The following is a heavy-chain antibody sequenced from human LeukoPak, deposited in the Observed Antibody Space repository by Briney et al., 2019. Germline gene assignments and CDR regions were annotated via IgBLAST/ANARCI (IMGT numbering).Heavy chain of an antibody. Sequence: GGSLRLSCAASGFTFSSYAMHWVRQAPGKGLEWVAVISYDGSNKYYADSVKGRFTISRDNSKNTLYLQMNSLRAEDTAVYYCAKEYYYGSGSYPDAFDIWGQGTMVTVSS. J-gene: IGHJ3*02. CDR2: ISYDGSNK. CDR3: AKEYYYGSGSYPDAFDI. CDR1: GFTFSSYA. D-gene: IGHD3-10*01. V-gene: IGHV3-30-3*01.